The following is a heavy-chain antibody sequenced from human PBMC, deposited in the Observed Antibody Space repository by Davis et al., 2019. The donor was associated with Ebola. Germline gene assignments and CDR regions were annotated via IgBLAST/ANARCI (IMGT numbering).Heavy chain of an antibody. CDR1: AGTFSSYA. Sequence: ASAKVSCKASAGTFSSYAISCVRQAPGQGLEWMGWISAHNGNTNYAQKLQGRVTMTTDTTTSTAYMELRSLRSDDTAVYYCARGGGILFRGGKGWFDPWGQGTLVTVSS. CDR3: ARGGGILFRGGKGWFDP. V-gene: IGHV1-18*01. J-gene: IGHJ5*02. D-gene: IGHD3-10*02. CDR2: ISAHNGNT.